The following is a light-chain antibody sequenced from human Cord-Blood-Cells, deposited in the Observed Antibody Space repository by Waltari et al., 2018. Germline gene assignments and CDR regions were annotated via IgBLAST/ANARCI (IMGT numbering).Light chain of an antibody. CDR3: SSYTSSSTVV. J-gene: IGLJ2*01. CDR1: SSDVGGYNY. V-gene: IGLV2-14*01. Sequence: QSALTQPASVSGSPGQSITISCTGTSSDVGGYNYLSWYQQHPGKAPKLMIYDVSNRPSVVSNRFSGSKSGNTASLTISGLQAEDEADYYCSSYTSSSTVVFGGGTKLTVL. CDR2: DVS.